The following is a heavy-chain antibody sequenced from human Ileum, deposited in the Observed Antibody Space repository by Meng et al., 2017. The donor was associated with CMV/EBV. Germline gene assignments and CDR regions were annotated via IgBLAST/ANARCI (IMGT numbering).Heavy chain of an antibody. CDR1: GGSIRSSSYY. D-gene: IGHD6-19*01. Sequence: SGGSIRSSSYYWGWIRQPPGKGLEWIGSFYYSGSTYYNSSLKSRVTISVDTSKNQFSLKLSSVTAADTAIYYCASDISVTGPPYFDNWGQGTLVTVSS. V-gene: IGHV4-39*07. J-gene: IGHJ4*02. CDR2: FYYSGST. CDR3: ASDISVTGPPYFDN.